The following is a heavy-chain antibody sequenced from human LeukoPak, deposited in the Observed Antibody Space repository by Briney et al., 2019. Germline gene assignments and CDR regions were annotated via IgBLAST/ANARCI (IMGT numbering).Heavy chain of an antibody. Sequence: QPGGSLRLSCAASGFTFSTYWMSWVRQAPGKGLEWVATIKQGGSDKFYVDSVKGRFTISTDNAESSLYLQMNSLRAEDTAVYYCAKADLDYWGQGTLVTVSS. CDR1: GFTFSTYW. J-gene: IGHJ4*02. V-gene: IGHV3-7*01. CDR2: IKQGGSDK. CDR3: AKADLDY.